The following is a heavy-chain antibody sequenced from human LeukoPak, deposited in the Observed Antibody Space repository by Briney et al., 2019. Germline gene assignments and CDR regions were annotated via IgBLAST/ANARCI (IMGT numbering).Heavy chain of an antibody. V-gene: IGHV3-15*01. J-gene: IGHJ4*02. CDR3: ITDCYSEGSYGSGSHPSPY. Sequence: SGGSLRLSCAASGFTFSNGCMNWVRQAPGRGLEWVGRLKSKSDDGTTDYAAPVKGRFTISRDDSKNTLFLQMKSLKTEDTDVYYCITDCYSEGSYGSGSHPSPYWGQGTLVTVS. CDR1: GFTFSNGC. D-gene: IGHD3-10*01. CDR2: LKSKSDDGTT.